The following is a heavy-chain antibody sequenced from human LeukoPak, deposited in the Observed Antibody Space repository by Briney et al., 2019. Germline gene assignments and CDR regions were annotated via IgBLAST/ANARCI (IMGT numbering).Heavy chain of an antibody. Sequence: GSLRLSCAASGFTFSSYAMTWVRQAPGKGLEWVSTIGSGTYYADSVKGRFTISRDNSKNTLHLQMNSLRAEDTAVYYCAKRWGASAFDVWGQGTMVTVSS. CDR2: IGSGT. J-gene: IGHJ3*01. V-gene: IGHV3-23*01. CDR3: AKRWGASAFDV. D-gene: IGHD4-23*01. CDR1: GFTFSSYA.